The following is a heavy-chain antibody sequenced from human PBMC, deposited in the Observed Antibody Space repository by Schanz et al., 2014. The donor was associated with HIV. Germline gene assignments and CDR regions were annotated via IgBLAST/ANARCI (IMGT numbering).Heavy chain of an antibody. CDR3: AKDAYRSGWFYFDS. V-gene: IGHV3-23*01. J-gene: IGHJ4*02. CDR2: ISASGGAT. CDR1: GFTFSNYA. Sequence: EVQLLQSGGCSVQPGGSLTLTCAASGFTFSNYAMRWIRQAPGQGLEWVSGISASGGATYYADSVKGRFAISRDNSKNTLYLQMNSLRSDDTAVYYCAKDAYRSGWFYFDSWGQGTPVTVSS. D-gene: IGHD6-19*01.